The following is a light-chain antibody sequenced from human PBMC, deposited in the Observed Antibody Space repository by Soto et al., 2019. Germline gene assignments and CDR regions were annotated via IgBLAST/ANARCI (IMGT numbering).Light chain of an antibody. Sequence: DIQMTQSPSTLSASVGDRVTISCRASQSISSWLAWYQQKPGKDPKLLIYDASSLESGVPSSFSGSGSGTEFTLTISSLQPDDFATYYCQHYNSYPWTFGQGTKVDIK. V-gene: IGKV1-5*01. CDR2: DAS. CDR3: QHYNSYPWT. CDR1: QSISSW. J-gene: IGKJ1*01.